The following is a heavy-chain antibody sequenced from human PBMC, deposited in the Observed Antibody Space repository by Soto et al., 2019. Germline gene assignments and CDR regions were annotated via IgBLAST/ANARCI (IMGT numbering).Heavy chain of an antibody. J-gene: IGHJ5*02. CDR2: IIPILGIA. V-gene: IGHV1-69*04. Sequence: SVKVSCKASGGTFSSYTISWVRQAPGQGLEWMGRIIPILGIANYAQRFQGRVTITADKSTSTAYMELSSLRSEDTAVYYCARDLSDFWFDPWGQGTLVTVSS. CDR3: ARDLSDFWFDP. CDR1: GGTFSSYT. D-gene: IGHD2-21*02.